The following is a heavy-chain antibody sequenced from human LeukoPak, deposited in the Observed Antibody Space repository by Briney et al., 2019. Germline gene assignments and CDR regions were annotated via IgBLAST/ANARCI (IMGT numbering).Heavy chain of an antibody. CDR1: GDSVSSNIAA. CDR3: AREALLRGYSSSWSIISFDY. CDR2: TYYRSKWYN. Sequence: SQTLSLTCAISGDSVSSNIAAWNWIRQSPSRGLEWLGRTYYRSKWYNDYAVSVKNRITFNPDTSKNQFSLQLTSVTPQDTAVYYCAREALLRGYSSSWSIISFDYWGQGTLVTVSS. V-gene: IGHV6-1*01. D-gene: IGHD6-13*01. J-gene: IGHJ4*02.